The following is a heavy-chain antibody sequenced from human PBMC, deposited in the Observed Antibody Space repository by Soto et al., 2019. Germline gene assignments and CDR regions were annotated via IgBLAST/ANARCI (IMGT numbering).Heavy chain of an antibody. J-gene: IGHJ4*02. Sequence: SETLSLTCTVSGGSISSYYWSWIRQSPGKGLEWIGYIYYSGSTNYNPSLKSRVTISVDTSKNQFSLKLSSVTAADTAVYYCARRYGYCFDFWGQGTLVTVSS. CDR2: IYYSGST. CDR1: GGSISSYY. D-gene: IGHD2-2*03. V-gene: IGHV4-59*08. CDR3: ARRYGYCFDF.